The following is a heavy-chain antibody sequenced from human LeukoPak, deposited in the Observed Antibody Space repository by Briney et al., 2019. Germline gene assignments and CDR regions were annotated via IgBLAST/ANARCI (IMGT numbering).Heavy chain of an antibody. J-gene: IGHJ4*02. Sequence: PSETLSLTCAVYGGSFSGYYWSWIRQPPGKGLEWIGEINHSGSTNYNPSLKSRVTISVDTSENQFSLKLSSVTAADTAVYYCARGGRGGYSYGYDYWGQGTLVTVSS. CDR3: ARGGRGGYSYGYDY. CDR1: GGSFSGYY. D-gene: IGHD5-18*01. CDR2: INHSGST. V-gene: IGHV4-34*01.